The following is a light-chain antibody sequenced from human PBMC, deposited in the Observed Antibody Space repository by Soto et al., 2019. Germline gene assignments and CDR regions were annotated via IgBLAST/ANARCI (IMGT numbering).Light chain of an antibody. V-gene: IGKV3-11*01. Sequence: EIVLTQSPATLSLSPGERATLSCRASQSVSYYLAWYQQKPGQAPRLLIYDASNRATGIPARFSGSGSGTDFTLTISSLEPEDFAVYYCQQYGDSPLTFGQGTRLEIK. J-gene: IGKJ5*01. CDR2: DAS. CDR1: QSVSYY. CDR3: QQYGDSPLT.